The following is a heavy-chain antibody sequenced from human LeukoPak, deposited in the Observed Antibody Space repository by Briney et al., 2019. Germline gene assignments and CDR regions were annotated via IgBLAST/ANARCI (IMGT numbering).Heavy chain of an antibody. V-gene: IGHV3-7*01. D-gene: IGHD3-3*01. J-gene: IGHJ5*02. CDR3: ARETRVYDFWSGYFWFDP. CDR1: GFTFSSYW. CDR2: IKQDGSEK. Sequence: GGSLRLSCAASGFTFSSYWMSWVRQAPGKGREGVANIKQDGSEKYYVDSVKGRFTISRDNAKNSLYLQMNSLRAEDTAVYYCARETRVYDFWSGYFWFDPWGQGTLVTVSS.